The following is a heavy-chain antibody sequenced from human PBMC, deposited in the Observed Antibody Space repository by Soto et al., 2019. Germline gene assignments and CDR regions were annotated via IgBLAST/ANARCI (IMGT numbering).Heavy chain of an antibody. CDR3: ARGKTGTTRVMDV. CDR1: GFTVSSNY. V-gene: IGHV3-53*02. CDR2: IYSGGST. D-gene: IGHD1-7*01. Sequence: EVQLVETGGGLIQPGGSLRLSCAASGFTVSSNYMSWVRQAPGKGLEWVSVIYSGGSTYYADSVKGRFTISRDKSKNTLYLQMNSLRAEDTAVYYCARGKTGTTRVMDVWGQGTTVTVSS. J-gene: IGHJ6*02.